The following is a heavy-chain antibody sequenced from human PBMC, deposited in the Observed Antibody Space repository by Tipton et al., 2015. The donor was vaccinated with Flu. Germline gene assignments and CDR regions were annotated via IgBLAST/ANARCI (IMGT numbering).Heavy chain of an antibody. J-gene: IGHJ4*02. CDR2: ISGNGGSR. CDR3: AKDQWERGATTVVTPDY. V-gene: IGHV3-23*01. CDR1: GFTFSRHG. D-gene: IGHD4-23*01. Sequence: SLRLSCGASGFTFSRHGMSWVRQAPGKGLEWVSTISGNGGSRYYADSVKGRFTISRDSSKNTVYLQMNSLRVEDTAVYYCAKDQWERGATTVVTPDYWGEGSLVTVSS.